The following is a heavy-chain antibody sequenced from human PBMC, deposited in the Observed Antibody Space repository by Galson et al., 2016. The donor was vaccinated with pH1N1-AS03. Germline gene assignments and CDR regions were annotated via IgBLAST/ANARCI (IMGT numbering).Heavy chain of an antibody. D-gene: IGHD3-10*01. J-gene: IGHJ4*02. CDR1: GFTFGAFW. Sequence: SLRLSCAASGFTFGAFWMSWVRQAPGEGLEWVANIKEDGNDQHYVASVKGRFTISRDNAKTSLFLQMNSLTANDTAVYYCARTRGVLQSSGEMLSYFDYWGLGALVTVSS. CDR2: IKEDGNDQ. V-gene: IGHV3-7*01. CDR3: ARTRGVLQSSGEMLSYFDY.